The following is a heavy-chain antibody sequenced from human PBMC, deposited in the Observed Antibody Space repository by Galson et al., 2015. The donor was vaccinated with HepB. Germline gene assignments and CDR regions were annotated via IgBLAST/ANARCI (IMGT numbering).Heavy chain of an antibody. CDR2: ISYDGSNK. V-gene: IGHV3-30*04. D-gene: IGHD3-10*01. CDR1: GFTFSSYA. Sequence: SLRLSCAASGFTFSSYAMHWVRQAPGKGLEWVAVISYDGSNKYYADSVKGRFTISRDNSKNTLYLQMNSLRAEDTAVYYCARYYGSGSIDYWGQGTLVTVSS. J-gene: IGHJ4*02. CDR3: ARYYGSGSIDY.